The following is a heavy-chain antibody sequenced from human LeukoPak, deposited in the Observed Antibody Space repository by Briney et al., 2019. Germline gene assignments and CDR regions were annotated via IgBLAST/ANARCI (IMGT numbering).Heavy chain of an antibody. D-gene: IGHD5-18*01. V-gene: IGHV3-21*01. CDR3: ARLDTAMDYSAFDI. J-gene: IGHJ3*02. CDR2: ISSSSSYI. CDR1: GFTFSNFG. Sequence: GGSLRLSCAASGFTFSNFGVNWVRQAPGKGLEWVSSISSSSSYIHYADSVKGRFTISRDNAKNSLYLQMNSLRAEDTAVYYCARLDTAMDYSAFDIWGQGTMVTVSS.